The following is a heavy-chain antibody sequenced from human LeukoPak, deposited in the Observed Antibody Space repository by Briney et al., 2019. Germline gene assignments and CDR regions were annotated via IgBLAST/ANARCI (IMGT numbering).Heavy chain of an antibody. V-gene: IGHV3-30-3*01. J-gene: IGHJ4*02. Sequence: PGGSLRLSCAASGFTFSSYAMHWVRQAPGKGLEWVAVISYDGSNKYYADSVKGRFTISRDNSKNTLYLQMNSLRAEDTAVYYCASLIAVAGTTDDYWGQGTLVTVSS. CDR2: ISYDGSNK. D-gene: IGHD6-19*01. CDR3: ASLIAVAGTTDDY. CDR1: GFTFSSYA.